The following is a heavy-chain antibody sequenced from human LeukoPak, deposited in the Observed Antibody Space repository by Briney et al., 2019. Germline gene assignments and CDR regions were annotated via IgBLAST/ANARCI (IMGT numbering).Heavy chain of an antibody. CDR2: INHSVST. J-gene: IGHJ4*02. Sequence: KPSETLSLTCAVYGGSFSGYYWSWIRQPPGKGLAWIGEINHSVSTNYNPSLKSRVTISVDTSKNQFSLKLSSVTAADTAVYYCARGRGYNSFDYWGQGTLVTVSS. V-gene: IGHV4-34*01. CDR1: GGSFSGYY. D-gene: IGHD3-16*02. CDR3: ARGRGYNSFDY.